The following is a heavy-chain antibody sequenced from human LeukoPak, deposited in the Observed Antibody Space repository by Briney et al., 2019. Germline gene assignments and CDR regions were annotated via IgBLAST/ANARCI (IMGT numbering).Heavy chain of an antibody. CDR1: EYSFPNYC. Sequence: GESLKISCKHSEYSFPNYCIGWVRQMPGKGLEWMGIIYPDDSDTRYSPSFQGQVTISADRSISTAYLQMNSLRAEDTAVYYCARDVGHLYYDSSGPYAFDIWGQGTMVTVSS. CDR2: IYPDDSDT. J-gene: IGHJ3*02. D-gene: IGHD3-22*01. CDR3: ARDVGHLYYDSSGPYAFDI. V-gene: IGHV5-51*01.